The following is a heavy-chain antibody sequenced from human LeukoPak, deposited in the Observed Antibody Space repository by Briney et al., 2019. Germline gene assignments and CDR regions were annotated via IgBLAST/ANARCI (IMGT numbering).Heavy chain of an antibody. CDR3: ARVSNPHGYSGYYYMDV. V-gene: IGHV3-48*02. Sequence: PGGSLRLSCAASGFTFSSYSMNWVRQAPGKGLEWVSYISSSSSTIYYADSVKGRFTISRDNAKNSLYLQMNSLRDEDTAVYYCARVSNPHGYSGYYYMDVWGKGTTVTVSS. D-gene: IGHD5-12*01. CDR2: ISSSSSTI. J-gene: IGHJ6*03. CDR1: GFTFSSYS.